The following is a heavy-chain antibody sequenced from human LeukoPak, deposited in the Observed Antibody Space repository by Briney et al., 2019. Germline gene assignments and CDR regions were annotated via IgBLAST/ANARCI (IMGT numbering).Heavy chain of an antibody. Sequence: PGGSLRLSCAATGFAFSSYALHWVRQAPGKGLEWVAFISYDASNKHYADSVKGRFTISRDDSVNTLYLQMNSLRVEDTAVYYCARGTTVTTLFDYWGQGTLVTVSS. CDR1: GFAFSSYA. CDR2: ISYDASNK. CDR3: ARGTTVTTLFDY. D-gene: IGHD4-17*01. J-gene: IGHJ4*02. V-gene: IGHV3-30-3*01.